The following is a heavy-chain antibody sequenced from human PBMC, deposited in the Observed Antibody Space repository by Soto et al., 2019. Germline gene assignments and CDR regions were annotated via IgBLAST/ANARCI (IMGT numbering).Heavy chain of an antibody. Sequence: TLSLTCTVSGVTIISGGYYWSWIRKHPGKGLEWIGYIYYSGSTYYNPSLKSRVTISVDTSKNQFSLKLSSVTAADTAVYYCARGVVVVPAAFEENWFDPWGQGTLVTVSS. CDR1: GVTIISGGYY. CDR3: ARGVVVVPAAFEENWFDP. D-gene: IGHD2-2*01. V-gene: IGHV4-31*03. CDR2: IYYSGST. J-gene: IGHJ5*02.